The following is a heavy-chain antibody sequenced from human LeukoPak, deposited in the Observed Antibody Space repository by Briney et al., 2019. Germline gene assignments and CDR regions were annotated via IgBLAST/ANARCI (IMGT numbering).Heavy chain of an antibody. CDR1: GYTFRDYY. Sequence: GASVKVSCKASGYTFRDYYMHWVRQAPGQGLEWMGWINPNSGGTNYAQKFQGRVTMTRDTSISTAYMELSRLRSDDTAVYYCARVRYSSSRFGYYYYMDVWGKGTTVTVSS. V-gene: IGHV1-2*02. CDR2: INPNSGGT. J-gene: IGHJ6*03. D-gene: IGHD6-6*01. CDR3: ARVRYSSSRFGYYYYMDV.